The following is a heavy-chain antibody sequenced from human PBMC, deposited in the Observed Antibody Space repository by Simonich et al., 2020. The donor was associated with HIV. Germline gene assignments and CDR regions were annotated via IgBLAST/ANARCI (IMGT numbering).Heavy chain of an antibody. CDR1: GFTFGDYA. V-gene: IGHV3-49*03. J-gene: IGHJ1*01. Sequence: EVQLVESGGGLVQPGRSLRLSCTASGFTFGDYAMSWFRQAPGKGLEGVGFIKSKAYGGTTEYAASVKGRFTISRDDSKSIAYLQMNSLKTEDTAVNYCTSNDYDSSDYYYRYFEHWGQGTLVTVSS. CDR3: TSNDYDSSDYYYRYFEH. D-gene: IGHD3-22*01. CDR2: IKSKAYGGTT.